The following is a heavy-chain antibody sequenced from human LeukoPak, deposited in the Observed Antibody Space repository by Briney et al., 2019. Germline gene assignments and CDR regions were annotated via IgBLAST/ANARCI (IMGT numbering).Heavy chain of an antibody. Sequence: ASVKVSCKASRYTFTGYYMHWVRQAPGQGLEWMGWINPNSGGTNYAQKFQGRVTMTRDTSISTAYMELSRLRSDDTAVYYCARDRNIVATISLSFLSYWGQGTLVTVSS. CDR3: ARDRNIVATISLSFLSY. CDR2: INPNSGGT. J-gene: IGHJ4*02. D-gene: IGHD5-12*01. V-gene: IGHV1-2*02. CDR1: RYTFTGYY.